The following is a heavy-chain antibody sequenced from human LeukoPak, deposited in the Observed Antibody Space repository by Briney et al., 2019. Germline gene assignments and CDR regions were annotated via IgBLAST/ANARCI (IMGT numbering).Heavy chain of an antibody. D-gene: IGHD6-13*01. V-gene: IGHV3-30*14. Sequence: PGGSLRLSCAASGFTFSSYAMHWVRQAPGKGLEWVAVISYDGSNKYYADSVKGRFTISRDNSKNTLYLQMNSLRAEDTAVYYCARGYSDLAAAGTCFDYWGQGTLVTVSS. J-gene: IGHJ4*02. CDR2: ISYDGSNK. CDR1: GFTFSSYA. CDR3: ARGYSDLAAAGTCFDY.